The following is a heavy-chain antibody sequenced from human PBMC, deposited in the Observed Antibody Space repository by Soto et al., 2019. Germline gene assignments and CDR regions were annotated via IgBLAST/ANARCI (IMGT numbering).Heavy chain of an antibody. CDR1: GFPFSDYY. CDR3: ARGGGGGLFEH. Sequence: GGSLILSWAASGFPFSDYYVSLIRQAPGKGLEWLSHISPKSTYRNYADSVKGRFTISRDNTKSSLFLQMNSLGVEDTAVYYCARGGGGGLFEHWGQGVFVTVSS. V-gene: IGHV3-11*06. CDR2: ISPKSTYR. J-gene: IGHJ4*02. D-gene: IGHD2-21*01.